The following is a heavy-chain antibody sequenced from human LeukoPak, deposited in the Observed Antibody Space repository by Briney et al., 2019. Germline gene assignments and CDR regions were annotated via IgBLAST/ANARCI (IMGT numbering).Heavy chain of an antibody. CDR3: AKGPRAVADLGIRPYYSDY. D-gene: IGHD6-19*01. CDR1: GFTFSSYG. Sequence: GGSLRLSCAASGFTFSSYGMHWVRQAPGKGLEWVAVIWYDGSNKYYADSVKGRFTISRDNSKNTLYLQMNSLRAEDTAVYYCAKGPRAVADLGIRPYYSDYWGQGTLVTVSS. V-gene: IGHV3-30*02. CDR2: IWYDGSNK. J-gene: IGHJ4*02.